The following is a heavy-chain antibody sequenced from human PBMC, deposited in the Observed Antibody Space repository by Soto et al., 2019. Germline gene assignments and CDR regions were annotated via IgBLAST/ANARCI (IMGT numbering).Heavy chain of an antibody. CDR2: IIPILGIA. CDR3: ARDPDCTNGVCCSSVAY. CDR1: GGTFSSYT. D-gene: IGHD2-8*01. V-gene: IGHV1-69*04. J-gene: IGHJ4*02. Sequence: SVKVSCKASGGTFSSYTISWVRQAPGQGLEWMGRIIPILGIANYAQKFQGRVTITADKSTSTAYMELSSLRSEDTAVYYCARDPDCTNGVCCSSVAYWGQGTLVTVSS.